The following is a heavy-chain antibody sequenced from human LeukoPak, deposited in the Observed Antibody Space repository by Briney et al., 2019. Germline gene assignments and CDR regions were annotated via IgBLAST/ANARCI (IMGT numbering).Heavy chain of an antibody. CDR1: GYSFTSYG. D-gene: IGHD2-2*01. V-gene: IGHV1-18*01. CDR2: ISAYNGNT. J-gene: IGHJ2*01. CDR3: ARDGLAVVPAATGRWYFDL. Sequence: GASVKVSCKASGYSFTSYGLSWVRQAPGQGLEWMGWISAYNGNTNYAQKLQGRVTMTTDTSTSTAYMELSSLRSEDTAVYYCARDGLAVVPAATGRWYFDLWGRGTLVTVSS.